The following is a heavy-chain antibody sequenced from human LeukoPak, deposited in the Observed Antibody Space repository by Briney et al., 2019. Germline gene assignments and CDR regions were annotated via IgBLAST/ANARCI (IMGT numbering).Heavy chain of an antibody. V-gene: IGHV3-7*01. CDR1: GFIIISYR. J-gene: IGHJ6*03. Sequence: PGESLRLSCAASGFIIISYRMSWVRQAPGKGVEWVANIKQDGSEKYYVDSVKGRFTISRDNAKNSLYLQMSSLRAEDTAVYYCARVRDGYKPPKLSSYYYMDVWGKGTTVTISS. CDR3: ARVRDGYKPPKLSSYYYMDV. CDR2: IKQDGSEK. D-gene: IGHD5-24*01.